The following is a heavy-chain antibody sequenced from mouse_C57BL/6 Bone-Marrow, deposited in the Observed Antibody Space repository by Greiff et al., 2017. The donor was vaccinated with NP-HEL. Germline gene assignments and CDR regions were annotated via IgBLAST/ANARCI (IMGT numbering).Heavy chain of an antibody. V-gene: IGHV1-53*01. CDR1: GYTFTSYW. CDR3: AREGTAQVGAMDY. Sequence: QVHVKQSGTELVKPGASVKLSCKASGYTFTSYWMHWVKQRPGQGLEWIGNINPSNGGTNYNEKFKSKATLTVDKSSSTAYMQLSSLTSEDSAVYYCAREGTAQVGAMDYWGQGTSVTVSS. CDR2: INPSNGGT. J-gene: IGHJ4*01. D-gene: IGHD3-2*02.